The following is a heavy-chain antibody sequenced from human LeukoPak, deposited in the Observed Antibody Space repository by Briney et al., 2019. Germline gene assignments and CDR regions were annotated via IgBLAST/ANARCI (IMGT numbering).Heavy chain of an antibody. CDR1: GGSISSSSYY. CDR2: IYYSGST. Sequence: SETLSLTCTVSGGSISSSSYYWGWIRQPPGKGLEWIGSIYYSGSTYYNPSLKSRVTISIDTSKNQFSPKLSSVTAADTAVYYCARVEIAVAGLNWFDPWGQGTLVTVSS. D-gene: IGHD6-19*01. CDR3: ARVEIAVAGLNWFDP. V-gene: IGHV4-39*01. J-gene: IGHJ5*02.